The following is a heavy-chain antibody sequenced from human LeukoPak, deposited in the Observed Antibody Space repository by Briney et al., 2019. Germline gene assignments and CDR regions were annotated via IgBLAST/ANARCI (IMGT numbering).Heavy chain of an antibody. Sequence: GGSLRLSCAASGFTFSSYWMSWVRQAPGKGLEWVANIKQDGSEKYYVDSVKGRFTISRDNAKNSLYLQINSLRAEDTAVYYCARDPYYDFGSGYYTGSWSDPWGQGTLVTVSS. D-gene: IGHD3-3*01. CDR1: GFTFSSYW. CDR3: ARDPYYDFGSGYYTGSWSDP. CDR2: IKQDGSEK. V-gene: IGHV3-7*01. J-gene: IGHJ5*02.